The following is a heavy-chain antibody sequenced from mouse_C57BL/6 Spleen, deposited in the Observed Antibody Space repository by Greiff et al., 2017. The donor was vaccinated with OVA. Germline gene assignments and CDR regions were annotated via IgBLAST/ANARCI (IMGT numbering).Heavy chain of an antibody. Sequence: ESGPGLVKPSQSLSLTCSVTGYSITSGYYWNWIRQFPGNKLEWMGYISYDGSNNYNPSLKNRISITRDTSKNQFFLKLNSVTTEDTATYYCATTVVATGVDYWGQGTTLTVSS. D-gene: IGHD1-1*01. J-gene: IGHJ2*01. CDR2: ISYDGSN. CDR1: GYSITSGYY. CDR3: ATTVVATGVDY. V-gene: IGHV3-6*01.